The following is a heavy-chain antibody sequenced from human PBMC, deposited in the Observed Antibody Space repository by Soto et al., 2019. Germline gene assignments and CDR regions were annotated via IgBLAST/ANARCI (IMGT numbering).Heavy chain of an antibody. J-gene: IGHJ6*02. Sequence: EVQLVESGGGLVQPGGSLRLSCEASGFTFRNYDMHWVRQGTGKGLEWVSGISAAGDPDYADSVEGRFTISRENAQNSFFLQMISLRVGDTAVYFCARTDTDFYGLDVWGQGTTVIVSS. V-gene: IGHV3-13*05. CDR2: ISAAGDP. CDR3: ARTDTDFYGLDV. CDR1: GFTFRNYD.